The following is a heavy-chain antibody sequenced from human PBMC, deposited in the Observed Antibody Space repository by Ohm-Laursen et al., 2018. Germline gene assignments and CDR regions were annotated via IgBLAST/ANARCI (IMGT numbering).Heavy chain of an antibody. CDR3: VKDAGGTYDY. Sequence: SLRLSCSASGFTFSSYWMSWVRQAPGKGLEWVANIKQDGSEKYYVDSVKGRFTISRDNGKNSLYLQMNSLRAEDTAVYYCVKDAGGTYDYWGQGTLVTVSS. CDR1: GFTFSSYW. J-gene: IGHJ4*02. V-gene: IGHV3-7*01. CDR2: IKQDGSEK.